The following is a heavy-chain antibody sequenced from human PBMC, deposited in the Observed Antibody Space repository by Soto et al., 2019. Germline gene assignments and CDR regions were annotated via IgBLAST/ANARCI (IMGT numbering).Heavy chain of an antibody. D-gene: IGHD3-10*01. CDR2: IYYSGST. V-gene: IGHV4-39*01. J-gene: IGHJ6*03. CDR3: ARLLVRGVIIHYYYMDV. CDR1: GGSISSSSYY. Sequence: QLQLQESGPGLVKPSETLSLTCTVSGGSISSSSYYWGWIRQPPGKGLEWIGRIYYSGSTYYNPSLKSRVTISVDTSKNQFSLKLSSVTAADTAVYYCARLLVRGVIIHYYYMDVWGKGTTVTVSS.